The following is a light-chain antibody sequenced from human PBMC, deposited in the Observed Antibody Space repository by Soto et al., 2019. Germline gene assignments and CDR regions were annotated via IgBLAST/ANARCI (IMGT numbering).Light chain of an antibody. CDR1: SSDIGFYNY. CDR2: DVN. Sequence: QSALTQPASVSGSPGQSITISCTGTSSDIGFYNYVSWYQHHPGKAPKLVIYDVNNRPSGISNRFSGSKSGNTASLTISGLQAEDEAEYYCASYTNSPSYVFGTGTKLTVL. V-gene: IGLV2-14*03. CDR3: ASYTNSPSYV. J-gene: IGLJ1*01.